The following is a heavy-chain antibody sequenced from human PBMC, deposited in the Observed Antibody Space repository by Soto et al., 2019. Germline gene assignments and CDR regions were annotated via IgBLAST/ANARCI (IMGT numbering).Heavy chain of an antibody. CDR1: GDSISRNFYY. J-gene: IGHJ4*02. CDR2: IYYAGSS. CDR3: ARGLPTLYYFDS. Sequence: PSETLSLTCSVSGDSISRNFYYWTWIRQHPGKGLEWIGHIYYAGSSYYNPSLKSRVTISLDTSKHQFSLKLSSVTAADTAVYFCARGLPTLYYFDSCGQGTLVAVCS. V-gene: IGHV4-31*03. D-gene: IGHD3-16*01.